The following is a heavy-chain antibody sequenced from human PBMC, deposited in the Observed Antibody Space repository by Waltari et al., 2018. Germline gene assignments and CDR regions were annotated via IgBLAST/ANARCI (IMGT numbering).Heavy chain of an antibody. CDR2: IYHRGRT. V-gene: IGHV4-38-2*01. D-gene: IGHD1-26*01. CDR1: GYSISGYF. Sequence: QVQLQESGPGLLKPSETLSLTCAVSGYSISGYFWGWIRQPPGKGLEWIGSIYHRGRTYYNPSLKSRGTMSVDTSKNQFSLKLSSVTAADTAVYYCARNSGNYSFLYWGQGTLVTVSS. J-gene: IGHJ4*02. CDR3: ARNSGNYSFLY.